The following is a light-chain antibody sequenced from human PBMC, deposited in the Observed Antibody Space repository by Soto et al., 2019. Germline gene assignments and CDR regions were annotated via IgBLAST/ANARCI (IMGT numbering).Light chain of an antibody. Sequence: QSALTQPPSASGSPGQSVTISCTGTSSDVGAYNYVSWYQQHPGKAPKLMIYDVSKRPSGVPYRFSGSMSGNAASLTVSGLQGEDEADYYCSSYAGSSWVFGGGTQLTVL. J-gene: IGLJ3*02. CDR2: DVS. CDR1: SSDVGAYNY. CDR3: SSYAGSSWV. V-gene: IGLV2-8*01.